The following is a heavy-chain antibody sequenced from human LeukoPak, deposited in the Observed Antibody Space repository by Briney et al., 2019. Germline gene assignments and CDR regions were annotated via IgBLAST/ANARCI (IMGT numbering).Heavy chain of an antibody. J-gene: IGHJ3*02. CDR3: ARERGYYYDSSGSWVAFDI. CDR2: IYYSGST. V-gene: IGHV4-31*01. CDR1: GGSISSGGYY. D-gene: IGHD3-22*01. Sequence: PSQTLSLTCTVSGGSISSGGYYWSWIRQHPGKGLEWIGYIYYSGSTYYNPSLKSQVTISVDTSKNQFSLKLSSVTAADTAVYYCARERGYYYDSSGSWVAFDIWGQGTMVTVSS.